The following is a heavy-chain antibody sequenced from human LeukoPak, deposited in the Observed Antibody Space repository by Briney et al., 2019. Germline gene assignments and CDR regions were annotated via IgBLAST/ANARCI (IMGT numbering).Heavy chain of an antibody. CDR3: ATARYYYDSSVDS. V-gene: IGHV4-34*01. CDR1: VESFSGYY. J-gene: IGHJ4*02. D-gene: IGHD3-22*01. Sequence: SEPLSLTCAVYVESFSGYYWSWIREPPGKGLEWIGEFNHSGSTKYNPSLKSRVTISVDTSKKQFSQKLSSVTAADTTAYYCATARYYYDSSVDSWGQGTLVTVSS. CDR2: FNHSGST.